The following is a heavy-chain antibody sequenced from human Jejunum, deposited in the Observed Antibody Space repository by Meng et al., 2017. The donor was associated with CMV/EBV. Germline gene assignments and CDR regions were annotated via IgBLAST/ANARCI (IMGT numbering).Heavy chain of an antibody. D-gene: IGHD3-22*01. J-gene: IGHJ4*02. V-gene: IGHV1-2*06. CDR1: EYTFTDYF. CDR3: ARGYYDRFFDY. Sequence: QEQLVQSGAAVKEPGASVKVSCKASEYTFTDYFLHWVRQAPGQGLQWMGRINPNSGVTNYAHNFQGRVAMTRDTSIGAAYMELSRLKSDDTAVYYCARGYYDRFFDYWGQGTLVTVSS. CDR2: INPNSGVT.